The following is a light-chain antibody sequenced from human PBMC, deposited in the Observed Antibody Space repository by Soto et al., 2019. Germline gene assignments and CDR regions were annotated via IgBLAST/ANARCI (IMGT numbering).Light chain of an antibody. Sequence: QPVLTQSPSASASLGASVKLTCTLSSGHSTYAIAWHQQQPEKGPRYLMKLDSDGSHSKGDGIPDRFSGSSSGAERYLTISSLQSEDEADYYCQTWATGPDWAFGGGTKLTVL. CDR2: LDSDGSH. J-gene: IGLJ3*02. CDR1: SGHSTYA. CDR3: QTWATGPDWA. V-gene: IGLV4-69*01.